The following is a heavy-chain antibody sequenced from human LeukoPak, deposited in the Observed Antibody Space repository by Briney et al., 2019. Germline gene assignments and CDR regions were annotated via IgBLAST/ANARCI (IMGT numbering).Heavy chain of an antibody. V-gene: IGHV4-4*02. CDR2: IYHSGST. Sequence: SGTLSLTCAVSGGSISSSNWWSWVRQPPGKGLEWIGEIYHSGSTNYNPSLKSRVTISVDKSKNQFSLKLSSVTAADTAVYYCAAGADYYDSSGYYSNFDYWGQGALVTVSS. J-gene: IGHJ4*02. CDR3: AAGADYYDSSGYYSNFDY. CDR1: GGSISSSNW. D-gene: IGHD3-22*01.